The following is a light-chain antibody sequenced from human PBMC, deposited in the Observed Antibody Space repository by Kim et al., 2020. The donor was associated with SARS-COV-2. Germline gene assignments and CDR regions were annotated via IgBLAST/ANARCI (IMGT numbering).Light chain of an antibody. J-gene: IGKJ5*01. CDR2: DAS. Sequence: SESVGERVSISCRASQGISSSLAWYQHKPGKVPKLLISDASTLQSGVPSRFSGSGSGTDFTLTISSLQPEDYATYYCQHTSSLPITFGQGTRLEIK. CDR1: QGISSS. CDR3: QHTSSLPIT. V-gene: IGKV1-12*01.